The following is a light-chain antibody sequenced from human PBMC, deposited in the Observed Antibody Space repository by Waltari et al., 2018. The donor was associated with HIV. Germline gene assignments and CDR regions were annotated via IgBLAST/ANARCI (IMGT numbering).Light chain of an antibody. CDR1: QNIGSW. J-gene: IGKJ1*01. CDR2: KAS. Sequence: DIQMTQSPSVLSASVGDRVTITCRASQNIGSWLAWYQQKPGKAPNLLINKASSLESGVPSRFSGSGSGTEFTLTISSLQPGDSATYYCQQYNSYPTFGQGTKVEIK. V-gene: IGKV1-5*03. CDR3: QQYNSYPT.